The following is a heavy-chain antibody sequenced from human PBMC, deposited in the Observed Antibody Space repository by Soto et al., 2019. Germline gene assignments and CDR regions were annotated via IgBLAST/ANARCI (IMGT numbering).Heavy chain of an antibody. Sequence: QVQLVESGGGVVQPGRSLRLSCAASGFTFSSYGMHWVRQAPGKGLEWVAVISYDGSNKYYADSVKGRFTISRDNSKNTLYLQMNSLRAANTAVYYCAKDLRGRYDSKWGVGYWGQGTLVTVSS. CDR1: GFTFSSYG. CDR2: ISYDGSNK. D-gene: IGHD3-22*01. CDR3: AKDLRGRYDSKWGVGY. V-gene: IGHV3-30*18. J-gene: IGHJ4*02.